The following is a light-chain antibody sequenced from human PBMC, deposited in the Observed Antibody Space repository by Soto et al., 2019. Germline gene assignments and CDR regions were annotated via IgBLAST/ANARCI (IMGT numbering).Light chain of an antibody. J-gene: IGLJ1*01. CDR1: SSDVGGYNY. CDR2: EVS. Sequence: QSALTQPASVSGSPGQSITISCTGTSSDVGGYNYVSWSQQHPGKAPKLIIYEVSNRPSGVSNRFSGSKSGNTASLAISGLQSEDEGDYYCAAWDHSLNGHVFGSGTKVTVL. V-gene: IGLV2-14*01. CDR3: AAWDHSLNGHV.